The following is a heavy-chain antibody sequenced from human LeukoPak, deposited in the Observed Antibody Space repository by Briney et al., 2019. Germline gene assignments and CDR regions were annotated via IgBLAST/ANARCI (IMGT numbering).Heavy chain of an antibody. CDR2: ISSTDTI. J-gene: IGHJ3*02. CDR1: GFTLSSYS. V-gene: IGHV3-48*02. CDR3: ARDVAYAFDI. Sequence: GGSQRLFCAASGFTLSSYSMKWARQAPGRGLEWVSYISSTDTIYGDSVKGQFTISRDNVKNSLYLQMNSLRDEDTAVCYCARDVAYAFDIWGQGTLVTVSS.